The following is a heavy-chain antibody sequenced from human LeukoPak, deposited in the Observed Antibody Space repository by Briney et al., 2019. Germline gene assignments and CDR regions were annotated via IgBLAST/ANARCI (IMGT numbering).Heavy chain of an antibody. D-gene: IGHD3-3*01. CDR2: INPNSGGT. CDR3: ARDGEDVLRFLEWSGAPHNWFDP. V-gene: IGHV1-2*02. Sequence: GASVKVSCKASGYTFTGYYMHWVRQAPGQGLEWMGWINPNSGGTNYAQKFQGRVTMTRDTSISTAYMELSRLRSDDTAVYYCARDGEDVLRFLEWSGAPHNWFDPWGQGTLVTVSS. CDR1: GYTFTGYY. J-gene: IGHJ5*02.